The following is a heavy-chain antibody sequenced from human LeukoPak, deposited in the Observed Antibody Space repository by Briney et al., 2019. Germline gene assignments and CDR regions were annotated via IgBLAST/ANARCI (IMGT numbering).Heavy chain of an antibody. CDR3: AKGGGSSWYRDYMDV. Sequence: GGSLRLSCAASGFTFSSYAMHWVRQAPGKGLEWVAVISYDGSNKYYADSVKGRFTISRDNSKNTLYLQMNSLRAEDTAVYYCAKGGGSSWYRDYMDVWGKGTTVTVSS. D-gene: IGHD6-13*01. V-gene: IGHV3-30-3*01. J-gene: IGHJ6*03. CDR1: GFTFSSYA. CDR2: ISYDGSNK.